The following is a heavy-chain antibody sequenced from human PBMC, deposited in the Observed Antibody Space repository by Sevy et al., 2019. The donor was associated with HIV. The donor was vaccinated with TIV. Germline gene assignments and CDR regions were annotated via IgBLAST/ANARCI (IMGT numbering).Heavy chain of an antibody. CDR3: ARHCTGSSCSHAFDI. CDR1: GGSFSGYY. J-gene: IGHJ3*02. Sequence: SETLSLTCAVYGGSFSGYYWSWTRQPPGKGLESIGEINHSGGTNYNPSLKSRVTISVDTSKNQFSLKLNSVSAADTAVYYCARHCTGSSCSHAFDIWGQGTMVTVSS. D-gene: IGHD2-15*01. CDR2: INHSGGT. V-gene: IGHV4-34*01.